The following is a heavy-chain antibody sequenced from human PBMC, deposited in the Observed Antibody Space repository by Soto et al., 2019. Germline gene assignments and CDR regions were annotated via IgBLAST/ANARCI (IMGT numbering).Heavy chain of an antibody. Sequence: VQLEQSGAEVKKPGSSVKVSCKASGGTFSSYGLSWVRQAPGQGLEWMEGIIPMYGTASYAQKFPGRVTNTADGSTSTASLELSSLRSQATAVYYCARVARDCRTTSCHTPQGYFHYGLDVWGQGTTVIVSS. V-gene: IGHV1-69*01. CDR2: IIPMYGTA. CDR3: ARVARDCRTTSCHTPQGYFHYGLDV. CDR1: GGTFSSYG. D-gene: IGHD2-2*02. J-gene: IGHJ6*02.